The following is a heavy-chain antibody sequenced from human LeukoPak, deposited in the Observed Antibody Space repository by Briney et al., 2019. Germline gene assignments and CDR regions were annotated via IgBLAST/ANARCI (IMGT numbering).Heavy chain of an antibody. Sequence: PSETLSLTCAVYGGSFSGYYWSWIRQPPGKGLEWIGEINHSGSTNYNPSLKSRATISGDTSKNQFSLKLSPVTAADTAVYYCARRWGGTKGGAFDIWGQGTMVTVSS. CDR3: ARRWGGTKGGAFDI. V-gene: IGHV4-34*01. D-gene: IGHD2-2*01. J-gene: IGHJ3*02. CDR1: GGSFSGYY. CDR2: INHSGST.